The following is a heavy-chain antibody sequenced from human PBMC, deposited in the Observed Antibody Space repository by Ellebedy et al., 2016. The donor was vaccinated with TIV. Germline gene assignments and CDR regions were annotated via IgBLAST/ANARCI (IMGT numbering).Heavy chain of an antibody. J-gene: IGHJ6*02. D-gene: IGHD4-11*01. CDR2: INPSGGST. V-gene: IGHV1-46*01. CDR1: GYTFTSYY. Sequence: ASVKVSCXASGYTFTSYYMHWVRQAPGQGLEWMGIINPSGGSTSYAQKFQGRVTMTRDTSTSTVYMELRSLRSDDTAVYYCARYGNPTVTDYYYGMDVWGQGTTVTVSS. CDR3: ARYGNPTVTDYYYGMDV.